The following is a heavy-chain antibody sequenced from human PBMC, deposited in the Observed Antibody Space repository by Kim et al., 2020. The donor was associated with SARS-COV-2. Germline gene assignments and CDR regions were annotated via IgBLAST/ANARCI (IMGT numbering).Heavy chain of an antibody. V-gene: IGHV4-31*02. D-gene: IGHD3-22*01. CDR3: ARAHTMIVVVIGAFDI. Sequence: PSVMGRVTISVDTSKNQFSLKLSSVTAADTAVYYCARAHTMIVVVIGAFDIWGQGTMVTVSS. J-gene: IGHJ3*02.